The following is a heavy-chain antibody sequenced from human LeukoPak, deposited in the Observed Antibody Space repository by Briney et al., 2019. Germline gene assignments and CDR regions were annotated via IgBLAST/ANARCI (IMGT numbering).Heavy chain of an antibody. D-gene: IGHD1-26*01. CDR2: IKSKTDGGTT. CDR1: GFTFSNAW. Sequence: PGGSLRLSCAASGFTFSNAWMSWVRQAPGKGLEWVGRIKSKTDGGTTEYASAVKGRFTISRDDSKSTLYLQMNSLKTEDTAVYYCTTYTSGTSYYWGQGTLVTVSS. CDR3: TTYTSGTSYY. V-gene: IGHV3-15*01. J-gene: IGHJ4*02.